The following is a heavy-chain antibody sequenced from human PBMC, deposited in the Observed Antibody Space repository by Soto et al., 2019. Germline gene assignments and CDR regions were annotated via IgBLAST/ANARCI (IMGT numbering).Heavy chain of an antibody. CDR3: TRDLDGDKHPGMDV. J-gene: IGHJ6*02. CDR1: SSGGYY. V-gene: IGHV3-49*03. Sequence: SSGGYYWSWIRQDPGKGLEWVGFITSRARGGTTEYAASVKGRFTISRDDSKSIAYLQMNSLKTEDTAVYFCTRDLDGDKHPGMDVWGQGTTVTVSS. D-gene: IGHD4-17*01. CDR2: ITSRARGGTT.